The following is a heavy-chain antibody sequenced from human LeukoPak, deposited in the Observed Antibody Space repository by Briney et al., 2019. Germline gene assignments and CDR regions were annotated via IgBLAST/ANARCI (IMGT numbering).Heavy chain of an antibody. V-gene: IGHV3-23*01. J-gene: IGHJ4*02. Sequence: GGSLRLSCAASGFTFSSYGMSWVRQAPGKGLEWVSAISGSGGSTYYADSVKGRFTISRDNAKNSLYLQMNSLRAEDTAVYYCAGPQITNYYDSSGYLPAGYWGQGTLVTVSS. CDR3: AGPQITNYYDSSGYLPAGY. CDR1: GFTFSSYG. CDR2: ISGSGGST. D-gene: IGHD3-22*01.